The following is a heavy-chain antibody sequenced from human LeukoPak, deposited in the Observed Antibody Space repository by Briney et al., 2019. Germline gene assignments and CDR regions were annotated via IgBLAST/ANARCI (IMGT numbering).Heavy chain of an antibody. V-gene: IGHV3-7*01. Sequence: GGSLRLSCAASGFTFNNYWMSWVRQAPGKGLEWVAHIKPDGSEKNYVDSVKGRFTLFRDDAKNSVYLQMNSLRVEDTAVYYCARDSGSGGPWGQGTLVTVSS. J-gene: IGHJ5*02. CDR3: ARDSGSGGP. CDR1: GFTFNNYW. CDR2: IKPDGSEK. D-gene: IGHD6-19*01.